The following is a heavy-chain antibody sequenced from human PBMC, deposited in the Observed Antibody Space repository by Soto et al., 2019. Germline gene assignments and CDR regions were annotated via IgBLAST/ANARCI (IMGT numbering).Heavy chain of an antibody. CDR1: GGTFSRYA. CDR3: ARDYKMVRGVPLPYGMDV. Sequence: SVKVSCKASGGTFSRYAISWVRQAPGQGLEWMGGIIPIFGTANYAQKFQGRVTITADKSTSTAYMELSSLRSEDTAVYYCARDYKMVRGVPLPYGMDVWGQGTTVTVSS. D-gene: IGHD3-10*01. V-gene: IGHV1-69*06. CDR2: IIPIFGTA. J-gene: IGHJ6*02.